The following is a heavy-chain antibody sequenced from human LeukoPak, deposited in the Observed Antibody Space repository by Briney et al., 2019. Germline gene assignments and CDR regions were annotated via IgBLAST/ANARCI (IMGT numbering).Heavy chain of an antibody. V-gene: IGHV3-20*04. Sequence: GGSLRLSCAASGFTFDDYGMSWVRQAPGKGLEWVSGINWNGGSTGYADSVKGRFTISRDNAKNSLHLQMNSLRAEDTALYYCARDWDTSGYYRYYFDYWGQGTLVTVSS. CDR3: ARDWDTSGYYRYYFDY. J-gene: IGHJ4*02. D-gene: IGHD3-22*01. CDR2: INWNGGST. CDR1: GFTFDDYG.